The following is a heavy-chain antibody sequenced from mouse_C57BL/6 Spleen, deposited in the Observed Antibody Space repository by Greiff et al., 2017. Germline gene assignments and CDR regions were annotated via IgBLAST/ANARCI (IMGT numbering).Heavy chain of an antibody. V-gene: IGHV5-16*01. CDR3: ARVRGYYGSSYDYYAMDY. D-gene: IGHD1-1*01. CDR2: INYDGSST. CDR1: GFTFSDYY. J-gene: IGHJ4*01. Sequence: EVMLVESEGGLVQPGSSMKLSCTASGFTFSDYYMAWVRQVPEKGLEWVANINYDGSSTYYLDSLKSRFIISGDNAKNILYLQMSSLKYEDTATYYCARVRGYYGSSYDYYAMDYWGQGTSVTVSA.